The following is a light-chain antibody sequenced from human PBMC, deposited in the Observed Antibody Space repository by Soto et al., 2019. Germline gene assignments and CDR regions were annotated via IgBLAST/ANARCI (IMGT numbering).Light chain of an antibody. J-gene: IGLJ2*01. CDR2: VGTGGIVG. CDR1: SGYSNYK. Sequence: QLVLTQPPSASASLGASVTLTCTLSSGYSNYKVDWYQQSPGKGPRFVMRVGTGGIVGSKGDGIPDRFSVLGSGLNRYLTIKNIQEEDESDYHCGADHGSGSNFVRVFGGGTKLTVL. V-gene: IGLV9-49*01. CDR3: GADHGSGSNFVRV.